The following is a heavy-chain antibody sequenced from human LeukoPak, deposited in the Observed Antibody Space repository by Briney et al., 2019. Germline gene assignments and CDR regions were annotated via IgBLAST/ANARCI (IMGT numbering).Heavy chain of an antibody. J-gene: IGHJ4*02. CDR1: GYTFTSYG. Sequence: GASVKVSCKASGYTFTSYGISWVRQAPGQGLEWMGGIIPIFGTANYAQKFQGRVTITADESTSTAYMELSSLRSEDTAVYYCARDLWGSSHYDYWGQGTLVTVSS. D-gene: IGHD6-13*01. CDR2: IIPIFGTA. V-gene: IGHV1-69*13. CDR3: ARDLWGSSHYDY.